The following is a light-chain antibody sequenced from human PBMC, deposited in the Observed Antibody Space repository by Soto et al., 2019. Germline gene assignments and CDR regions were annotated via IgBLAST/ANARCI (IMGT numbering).Light chain of an antibody. J-gene: IGLJ2*01. Sequence: QSVLTQPPSASGSPGQSVTISCTGTSSDVGGYNYVSWYQQHPGKAPKLMIYEVNKRPSGVPDRFSGSKSDNTASLTVSGLQAEDEAYYYCSSYAGSNDVIFGGGTKLTVL. CDR1: SSDVGGYNY. V-gene: IGLV2-8*01. CDR3: SSYAGSNDVI. CDR2: EVN.